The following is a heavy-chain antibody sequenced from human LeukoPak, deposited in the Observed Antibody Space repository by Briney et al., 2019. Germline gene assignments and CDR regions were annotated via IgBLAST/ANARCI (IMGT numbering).Heavy chain of an antibody. CDR3: ARADIVVVPAATPFDP. Sequence: GGSLRLSCAASGFTFSSYWMSWVRQAPGKGLEWVANIKQDGSEKYYVDSVKGRFTISRDNAKNSLYLQMNSLRAEDTAVYYCARADIVVVPAATPFDPWGQGTLVTVSS. J-gene: IGHJ5*02. D-gene: IGHD2-2*01. V-gene: IGHV3-7*01. CDR1: GFTFSSYW. CDR2: IKQDGSEK.